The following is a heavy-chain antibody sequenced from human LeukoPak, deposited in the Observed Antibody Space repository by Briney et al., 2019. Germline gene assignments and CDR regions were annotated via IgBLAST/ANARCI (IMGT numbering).Heavy chain of an antibody. D-gene: IGHD6-19*01. CDR3: ARSGSSGWSYYYYYMDV. CDR2: INHSGST. J-gene: IGHJ6*03. Sequence: SETLSLTCTVSGGSISSYYWSWIRQPPGKGLEWIGEINHSGSTNYNPSLKSRVTISVDTSKNQFSLKLSSVTAADTAVYYCARSGSSGWSYYYYYMDVWGKGTTVTISS. V-gene: IGHV4-34*01. CDR1: GGSISSYY.